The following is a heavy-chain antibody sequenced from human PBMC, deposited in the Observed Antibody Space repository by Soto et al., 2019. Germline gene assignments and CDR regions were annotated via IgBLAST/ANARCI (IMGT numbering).Heavy chain of an antibody. Sequence: GGSLRLSCAASGFTFSSYGMHWVRQAPGKGLEWVAVISYDGSNKYYADSVKGRFTISRDNSKNTLYLQMNSLRAEDTAVYYCAKDNLEYSSGYSWFDPWGQGTLVTVSS. J-gene: IGHJ5*02. CDR2: ISYDGSNK. V-gene: IGHV3-30*18. CDR3: AKDNLEYSSGYSWFDP. D-gene: IGHD3-22*01. CDR1: GFTFSSYG.